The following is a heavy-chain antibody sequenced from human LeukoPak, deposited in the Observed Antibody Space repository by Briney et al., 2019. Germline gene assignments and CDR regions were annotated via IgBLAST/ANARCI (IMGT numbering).Heavy chain of an antibody. CDR3: AKGREIDYYDSSGY. CDR1: GFTFSRYD. Sequence: SGGSLRLSCAASGFTFSRYDMSWVRQAPGKGLEWVSAISGSGGSTYYADSVKGRFTISRDNSKNMVYLQMNSLRAEDTAVYYCAKGREIDYYDSSGYWGQGTLVTVSS. CDR2: ISGSGGST. D-gene: IGHD3-22*01. V-gene: IGHV3-23*01. J-gene: IGHJ4*02.